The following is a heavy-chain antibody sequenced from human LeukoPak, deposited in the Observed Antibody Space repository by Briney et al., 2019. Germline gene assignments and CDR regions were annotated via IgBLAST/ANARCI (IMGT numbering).Heavy chain of an antibody. CDR1: GFTFSSYW. CDR2: IKQDGSEK. V-gene: IGHV3-7*01. CDR3: ARDGIGIVTAYYFDY. J-gene: IGHJ4*02. D-gene: IGHD2/OR15-2a*01. Sequence: GGSLRLSCAASGFTFSSYWMSWVRRAPGKGLEWVANIKQDGSEKYYVDSVKGRFTISRDNAKNSLYLQMNSLRAEDTAVYYCARDGIGIVTAYYFDYWGQGTLVTVSS.